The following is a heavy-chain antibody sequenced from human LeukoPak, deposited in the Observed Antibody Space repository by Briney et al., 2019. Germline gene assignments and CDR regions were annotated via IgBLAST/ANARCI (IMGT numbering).Heavy chain of an antibody. CDR3: ARGYSSSWYFLDY. V-gene: IGHV3-53*01. CDR2: IYSGGST. CDR1: GFTVSSNY. Sequence: GGSLRLSCAASGFTVSSNYMSWVRQAPGKGLEWVSVIYSGGSTYYADSVKGRFTISRDNSKNTLYLQMNSLRAEDTAVYYCARGYSSSWYFLDYWGQGTLVTVSS. J-gene: IGHJ4*02. D-gene: IGHD6-13*01.